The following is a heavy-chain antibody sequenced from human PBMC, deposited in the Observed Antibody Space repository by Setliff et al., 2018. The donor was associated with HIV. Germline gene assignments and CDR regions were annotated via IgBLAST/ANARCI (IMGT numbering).Heavy chain of an antibody. J-gene: IGHJ3*02. Sequence: SETLSLTCTVSGGSISSGSYYWSWIRQPAGKGLECIGRIYTSGSTYNNPSLKSRVTISLDTSKNQFSLKLSSVTAADTAVYFCAGSSPSVVDAFDIWGQGTTVTVSS. D-gene: IGHD6-6*01. CDR3: AGSSPSVVDAFDI. CDR2: IYTSGST. CDR1: GGSISSGSYY. V-gene: IGHV4-61*02.